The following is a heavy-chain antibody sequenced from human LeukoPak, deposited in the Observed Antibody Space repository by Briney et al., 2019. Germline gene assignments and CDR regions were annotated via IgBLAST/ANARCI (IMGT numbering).Heavy chain of an antibody. CDR1: GFTFSSYG. J-gene: IGHJ4*02. Sequence: GGSLRLSCAASGFTFSSYGMHWVRQAPGKGLEWVAVISYDGSNKYYADSVKGRFTISRDNSKNTLYLQMNSLRAEDTAVYYCAKDREILWFGEPGLDYWGQGTLVTVSS. CDR3: AKDREILWFGEPGLDY. V-gene: IGHV3-30*18. D-gene: IGHD3-10*01. CDR2: ISYDGSNK.